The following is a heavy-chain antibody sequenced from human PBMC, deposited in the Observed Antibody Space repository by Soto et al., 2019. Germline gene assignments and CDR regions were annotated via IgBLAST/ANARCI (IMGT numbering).Heavy chain of an antibody. CDR3: ARGGSGWYSRNWFDP. CDR2: ITHSGST. V-gene: IGHV4-34*01. J-gene: IGHJ5*02. Sequence: QVQLQQWGAGLLKPSETLSLNCVVYGGSFSGSYWSWIRQPPGKGLEWVGQITHSGSTDYSPSLKSRVTIAADPSHRHFSPRLSSVTAADPAVYYCARGGSGWYSRNWFDPWGQGTLVTVSS. CDR1: GGSFSGSY. D-gene: IGHD6-19*01.